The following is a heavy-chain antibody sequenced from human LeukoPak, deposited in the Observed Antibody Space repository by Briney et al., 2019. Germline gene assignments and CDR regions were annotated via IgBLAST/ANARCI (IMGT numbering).Heavy chain of an antibody. CDR2: ISSSSSYI. V-gene: IGHV3-21*01. CDR3: ARDLDYFWSGYFNLEDY. J-gene: IGHJ4*02. D-gene: IGHD3-3*01. Sequence: PGGSLRLSCAASGFTFSSYSMNWVRQAPGKGLEWVSSISSSSSYIYYADSVKGRFTISRDNAKNSLYLQMNSLRAEDTAVYYCARDLDYFWSGYFNLEDYWGQGTLVTVSS. CDR1: GFTFSSYS.